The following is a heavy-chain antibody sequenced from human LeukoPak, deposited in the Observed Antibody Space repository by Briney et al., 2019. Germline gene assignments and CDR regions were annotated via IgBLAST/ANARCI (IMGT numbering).Heavy chain of an antibody. CDR2: IYSGGST. CDR3: ARVSGYSYGTLFDY. V-gene: IGHV3-53*01. D-gene: IGHD5-18*01. J-gene: IGHJ4*02. CDR1: GFTVSSNY. Sequence: GGSLRLSCAASGFTVSSNYMSWVRQAPGKGLEWVSVIYSGGSTYYADSVRGRFTISRDNSKNTLYLQMNSLRAEDTAVYYCARVSGYSYGTLFDYWGQGTLVTVSS.